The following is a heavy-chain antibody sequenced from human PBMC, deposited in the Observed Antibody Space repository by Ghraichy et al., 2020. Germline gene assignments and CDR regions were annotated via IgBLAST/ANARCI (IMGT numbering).Heavy chain of an antibody. CDR1: GFTFSSYS. CDR2: ISSSSRTI. V-gene: IGHV3-48*02. J-gene: IGHJ3*02. CDR3: ARARYYDSSVYNSDAFDI. D-gene: IGHD3-22*01. Sequence: GGSLRLSCAASGFTFSSYSMNWVRQAPGKGLEWVSYISSSSRTIYYADSVKGRFTISRDNAKNSLYLQMNSLRDEDTAVYYCARARYYDSSVYNSDAFDIWGQGTMVTASS.